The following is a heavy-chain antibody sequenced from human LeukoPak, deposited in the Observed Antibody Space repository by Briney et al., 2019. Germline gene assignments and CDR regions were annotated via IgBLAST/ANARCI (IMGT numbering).Heavy chain of an antibody. Sequence: GASVKVSCKASGYTFTSYGISWVRQAPGQGLEWMGWISAYNGNTNYAQKLQGRVTMTTDTSTSTAYMELRSLRSDDTAVYYCARAGYSSSWPLNYYYYYYMDVWGKGTTVTVSS. D-gene: IGHD6-13*01. J-gene: IGHJ6*03. V-gene: IGHV1-18*01. CDR3: ARAGYSSSWPLNYYYYYYMDV. CDR2: ISAYNGNT. CDR1: GYTFTSYG.